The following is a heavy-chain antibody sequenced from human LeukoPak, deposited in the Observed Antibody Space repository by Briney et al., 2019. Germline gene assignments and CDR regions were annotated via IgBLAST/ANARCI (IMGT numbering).Heavy chain of an antibody. CDR2: ISRSSSYI. CDR3: ARGRDFLWFGEPLH. J-gene: IGHJ4*02. Sequence: GGSLRLSCAASGFTFSTYSMNWVRQAPGKGLEWVSSISRSSSYIYYADSVKGRFTISRDNAKNSLYLQMDSLRAEDTAVYYCARGRDFLWFGEPLHWGQGTLVTVSS. V-gene: IGHV3-21*01. CDR1: GFTFSTYS. D-gene: IGHD3-10*01.